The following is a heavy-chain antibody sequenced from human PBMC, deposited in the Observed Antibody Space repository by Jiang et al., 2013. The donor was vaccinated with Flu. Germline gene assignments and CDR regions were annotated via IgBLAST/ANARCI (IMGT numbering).Heavy chain of an antibody. CDR3: ARVSVSAGSISWGPKDDFYYYAMDV. Sequence: GCLYSSGNTNYNPSLRGRVTISKDTSNNQFSLRLSSVTAADRAIYYCARVSVSAGSISWGPKDDFYYYAMDVWGQGSTVAVSS. J-gene: IGHJ6*01. V-gene: IGHV4-59*01. CDR2: LYSSGNT. D-gene: IGHD7-27*01.